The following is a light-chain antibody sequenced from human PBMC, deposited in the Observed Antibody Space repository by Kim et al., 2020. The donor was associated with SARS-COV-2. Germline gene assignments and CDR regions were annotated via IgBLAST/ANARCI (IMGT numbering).Light chain of an antibody. V-gene: IGKV3-20*01. Sequence: EIVLTQSPGTLSLSPGERATLSCRASQSVSSNYLAWYQQKPGQAPRLLIYGASRRATGIPDRFSGSGSGTDFTLTISRLEPEDFAIYYCQQYGSSSATFVQGTKLEI. J-gene: IGKJ2*01. CDR3: QQYGSSSAT. CDR2: GAS. CDR1: QSVSSNY.